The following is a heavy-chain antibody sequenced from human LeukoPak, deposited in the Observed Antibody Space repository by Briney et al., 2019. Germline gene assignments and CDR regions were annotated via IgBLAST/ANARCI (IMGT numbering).Heavy chain of an antibody. Sequence: GGSLRLSCAASGFTFDDYAMHWVRQAPGKGLEWVSGISWNSGSIGYADSVKGRFTISRDNAKNSLYLQMNSLRAEDTALYYCANGGTTWTRYYFDYWGQGTLVTVSS. CDR3: ANGGTTWTRYYFDY. V-gene: IGHV3-9*01. J-gene: IGHJ4*02. CDR1: GFTFDDYA. CDR2: ISWNSGSI. D-gene: IGHD1-7*01.